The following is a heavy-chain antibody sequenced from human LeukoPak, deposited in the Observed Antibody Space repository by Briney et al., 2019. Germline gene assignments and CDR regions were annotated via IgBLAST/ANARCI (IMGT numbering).Heavy chain of an antibody. Sequence: PGESLRLSCAASGFTFSTYSMNWVRQAPGKGLEWVASISSSSTYKYYADSVKGRFTISRDNAKNSLYLQMNSLRAEDTAVYYCAREHIIGWFDPWGQGTLVTVSS. D-gene: IGHD3-3*01. J-gene: IGHJ5*02. CDR2: ISSSSTYK. CDR1: GFTFSTYS. CDR3: AREHIIGWFDP. V-gene: IGHV3-21*01.